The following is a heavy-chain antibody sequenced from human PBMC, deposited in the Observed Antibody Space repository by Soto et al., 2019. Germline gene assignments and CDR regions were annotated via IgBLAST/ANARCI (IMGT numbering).Heavy chain of an antibody. CDR1: GFTFSSYW. CDR2: ISTHGGST. CDR3: ARHFGSGTYLYFDY. J-gene: IGHJ4*01. Sequence: GGSLRLSCAASGFTFSSYWMHWVRQAPGKKLEYVSGISTHGGSTYYANSVKGRFTISRDNSKNTLYLQMGSLRAEDMAVYYCARHFGSGTYLYFDYWGQGTLVTVSS. V-gene: IGHV3-64*01. D-gene: IGHD3-10*01.